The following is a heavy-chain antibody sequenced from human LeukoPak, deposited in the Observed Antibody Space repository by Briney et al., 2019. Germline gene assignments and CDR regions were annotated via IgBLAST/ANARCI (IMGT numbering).Heavy chain of an antibody. V-gene: IGHV4-59*01. CDR1: GGSISSYY. D-gene: IGHD6-13*01. CDR2: IYYSGST. Sequence: SETLSLTCTVSGGSISSYYWSWIRQPPGKGLEWIGYIYYSGSTNYNPSLKSRVTTSVDTSKNQFSLKLSSVTAADTAVYYCARGTLAAGNAFDIWGQGTMVTVSS. J-gene: IGHJ3*02. CDR3: ARGTLAAGNAFDI.